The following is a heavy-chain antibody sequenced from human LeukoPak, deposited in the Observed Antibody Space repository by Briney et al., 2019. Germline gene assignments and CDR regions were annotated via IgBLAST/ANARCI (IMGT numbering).Heavy chain of an antibody. D-gene: IGHD3-22*01. Sequence: PGGSLRLSCTASGFTFGDYAMSWVRQAPGKGLEWVGFIRSKAYGGTTEYAASVKGRFTISRDYSKSIAYLQMNSLKTEDTAVYYCTSSGYYHYYFDYWGQGTLVTVSS. V-gene: IGHV3-49*04. CDR3: TSSGYYHYYFDY. CDR1: GFTFGDYA. CDR2: IRSKAYGGTT. J-gene: IGHJ4*02.